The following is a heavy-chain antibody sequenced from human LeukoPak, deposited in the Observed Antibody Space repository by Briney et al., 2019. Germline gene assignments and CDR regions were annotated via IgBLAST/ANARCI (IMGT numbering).Heavy chain of an antibody. V-gene: IGHV3-53*01. D-gene: IGHD3-22*01. J-gene: IGHJ4*02. CDR2: IYSGGST. CDR1: GFSVSGNY. CDR3: ARGQYDNSGVYFDY. Sequence: GGSLRLSCAASGFSVSGNYMCWVRQAPGKGLEWVSVIYSGGSTYHAESVRGRFTISRDNSKNTLYLQMNSLRVEDTAVYYCARGQYDNSGVYFDYWGQGTLVTVSS.